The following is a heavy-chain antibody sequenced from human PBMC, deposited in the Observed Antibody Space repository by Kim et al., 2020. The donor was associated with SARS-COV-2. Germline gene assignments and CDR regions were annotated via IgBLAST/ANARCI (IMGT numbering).Heavy chain of an antibody. D-gene: IGHD1-26*01. J-gene: IGHJ4*02. CDR3: ARDLDSGRYFWFFAS. V-gene: IGHV3-48*02. Sequence: DSVRSKFIISSDNAKNSLYLQMNSLRDDDTALYYCARDLDSGRYFWFFASWGQGTLVTVSS.